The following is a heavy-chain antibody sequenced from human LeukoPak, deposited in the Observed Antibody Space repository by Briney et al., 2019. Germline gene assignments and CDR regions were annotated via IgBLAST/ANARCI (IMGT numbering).Heavy chain of an antibody. V-gene: IGHV3-30*02. D-gene: IGHD1/OR15-1a*01. CDR2: IRYDGTIK. CDR1: GYTFTDYG. CDR3: AKEGTASKPSDLDY. Sequence: GGSLRLACAASGYTFTDYGMHWVRQAPGKGLEGLTFIRYDGTIKYYEDSVKGRFTISRDNSKNTLYLQMNSLRPEDTAVYYCAKEGTASKPSDLDYWGQGTLVTVSS. J-gene: IGHJ4*02.